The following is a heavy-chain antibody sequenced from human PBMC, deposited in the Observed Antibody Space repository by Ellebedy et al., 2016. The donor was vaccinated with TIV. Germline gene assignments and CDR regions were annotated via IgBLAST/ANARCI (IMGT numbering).Heavy chain of an antibody. Sequence: MPSETLSLTCTVSGGSISSYYWSWIRQPPGKGLEWIGYIYYSGKTNYNHSLKSRVTISVDTSKNQFSLKLSSVTAADTAVYYCARGGSYRRVAFDIWGQGTMVTVSS. CDR3: ARGGSYRRVAFDI. CDR2: IYYSGKT. CDR1: GGSISSYY. V-gene: IGHV4-59*08. J-gene: IGHJ3*02. D-gene: IGHD1-26*01.